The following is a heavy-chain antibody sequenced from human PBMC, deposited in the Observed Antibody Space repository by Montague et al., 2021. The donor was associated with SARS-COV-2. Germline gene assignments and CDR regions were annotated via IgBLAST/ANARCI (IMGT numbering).Heavy chain of an antibody. CDR1: GAWTAGHD. J-gene: IGHJ3*01. V-gene: IGHV4-59*08. Sequence: SETLSLTCTGLGAWTAGHDRKWTRLSPSHQTESIAYVYYNGDTKYNPSLQSRVTISIDTSENQFSLRLDSVTAADTAVYFCARGWAFDPWGQGRLVTVSS. CDR2: VYYNGDT. CDR3: ARGWAFDP. D-gene: IGHD6-19*01.